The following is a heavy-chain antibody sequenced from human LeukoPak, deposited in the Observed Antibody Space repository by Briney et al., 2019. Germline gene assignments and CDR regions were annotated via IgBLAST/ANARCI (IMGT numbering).Heavy chain of an antibody. J-gene: IGHJ5*02. CDR3: ARVWSGYYNWFDP. Sequence: SVKVSCKASGGTFSSYAISWVRQAPGQGLEWMGGIIPIFGTANYAQKFQGRVTITTDESTSTAYMELSSLRSEDTVVYYCARVWSGYYNWFDPWGQGTLVTVSS. CDR1: GGTFSSYA. V-gene: IGHV1-69*05. D-gene: IGHD3-3*01. CDR2: IIPIFGTA.